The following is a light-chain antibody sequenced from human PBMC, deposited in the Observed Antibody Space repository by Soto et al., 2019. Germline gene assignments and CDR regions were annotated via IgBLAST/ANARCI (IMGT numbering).Light chain of an antibody. CDR3: CSYAASYTLV. CDR1: SSNVGGYNY. Sequence: QSVPTQPRSVSASPGQSVTISCTGTSSNVGGYNYVSWYQQNPGKAPKLMIYDASKRPSGVPDRFSGSKSGNAASLTISGLQAEDEADYYCCSYAASYTLVFGGGTKLTVL. J-gene: IGLJ2*01. CDR2: DAS. V-gene: IGLV2-11*01.